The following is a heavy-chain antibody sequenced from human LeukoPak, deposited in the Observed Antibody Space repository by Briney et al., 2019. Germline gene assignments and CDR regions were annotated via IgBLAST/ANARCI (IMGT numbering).Heavy chain of an antibody. CDR1: GFTFSSFS. CDR2: ISHDGSHK. CDR3: ARDPNRLADYGGDYFDR. D-gene: IGHD4-23*01. Sequence: GGSLRLSCVAPGFTFSSFSMHWVRQAPGNGLEWVAVISHDGSHKSYADSVRGRFTISRDNSKNTLSLQMNTLRPEDTALFYCARDPNRLADYGGDYFDRWGQGTLVTVSS. J-gene: IGHJ4*02. V-gene: IGHV3-30*04.